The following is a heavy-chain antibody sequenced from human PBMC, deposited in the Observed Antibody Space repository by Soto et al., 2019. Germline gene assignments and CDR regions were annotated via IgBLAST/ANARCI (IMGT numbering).Heavy chain of an antibody. CDR2: IHNSVIT. D-gene: IGHD6-13*01. CDR3: AGGVYP. CDR1: GGSINSGGYY. J-gene: IGHJ5*02. Sequence: QVQLQESGPGLVKPSQTLSLTCTVSGGSINSGGYYWSWIRQHPGKGLEWIGYIHNSVITYYNPSHKSRVTISRITSDNQFSLTLSSVTAADTAVYYCAGGVYPWGQGTLVTVSS. V-gene: IGHV4-31*03.